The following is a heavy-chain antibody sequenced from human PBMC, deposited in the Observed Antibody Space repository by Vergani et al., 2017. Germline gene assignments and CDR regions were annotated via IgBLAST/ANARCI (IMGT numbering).Heavy chain of an antibody. Sequence: QVQLQESGPGLVKPSETLSLTCTVSGGSISSYYWSWIRQPPGKGLEWIGYIYYSGSTNYNPSLKSRVTISVDTSKNQFSLKLSSVTAADTAVYYCARGLLTYYYDSSGPLPDAFDIWGQGTTVTVSS. CDR3: ARGLLTYYYDSSGPLPDAFDI. CDR2: IYYSGST. D-gene: IGHD3-22*01. J-gene: IGHJ3*02. CDR1: GGSISSYY. V-gene: IGHV4-59*01.